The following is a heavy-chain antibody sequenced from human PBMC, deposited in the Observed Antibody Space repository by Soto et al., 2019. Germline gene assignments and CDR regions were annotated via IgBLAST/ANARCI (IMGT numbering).Heavy chain of an antibody. J-gene: IGHJ4*02. CDR1: GYSISSGYY. Sequence: RSLTCAVSGYSISSGYYWGWIRQPPGKGLEWIGSIYHSGSTYYNPSLKSRVTISVDTSKNQFSLKLSSVTAADTAMYYCARDRGSSWSFFDYWGQGTLVTVSS. CDR3: ARDRGSSWSFFDY. CDR2: IYHSGST. D-gene: IGHD6-13*01. V-gene: IGHV4-38-2*02.